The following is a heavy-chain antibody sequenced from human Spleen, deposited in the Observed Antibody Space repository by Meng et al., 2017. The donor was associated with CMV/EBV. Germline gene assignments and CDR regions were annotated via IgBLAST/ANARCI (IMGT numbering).Heavy chain of an antibody. V-gene: IGHV1-2*02. Sequence: ASVKVSCKASGYTFTGYYMHWVRQAPGQGLEWMGWINPNSGGTNYAQKFQGRVTMTRDTSISTAYMELSRLRSDATAVYYCARVGDGDYLFDHWGQGTLVTVSS. CDR3: ARVGDGDYLFDH. CDR1: GYTFTGYY. CDR2: INPNSGGT. D-gene: IGHD4-17*01. J-gene: IGHJ4*02.